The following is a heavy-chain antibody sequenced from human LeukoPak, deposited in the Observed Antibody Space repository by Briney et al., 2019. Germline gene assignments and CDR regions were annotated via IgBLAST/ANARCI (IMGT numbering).Heavy chain of an antibody. V-gene: IGHV1-8*01. Sequence: GASVKASCKASGFTFTSYDINWVRQTTGQGLEWMGWMNPGSGNTGYAQKFQGRVTMTRNTSINTVYMEVSGLRSEDTAVYYCTRGGIIILGVATVVDYWGQGTLVTVSS. J-gene: IGHJ4*02. D-gene: IGHD3/OR15-3a*01. CDR1: GFTFTSYD. CDR2: MNPGSGNT. CDR3: TRGGIIILGVATVVDY.